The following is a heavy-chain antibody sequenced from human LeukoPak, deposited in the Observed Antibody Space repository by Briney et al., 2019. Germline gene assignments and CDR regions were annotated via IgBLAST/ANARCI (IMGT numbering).Heavy chain of an antibody. D-gene: IGHD1-26*01. CDR3: ARDPGGIHSY. CDR2: IWYDGSNK. CDR1: GFTFSSYG. Sequence: PGGSLRLSCAASGFTFSSYGVHWVRQAPGKGLEWVAVIWYDGSNKYHADSVQGRFTISRDNSKNMVYLQMNSLRDEDTAVYYCARDPGGIHSYWGQGTLVTVSS. V-gene: IGHV3-33*01. J-gene: IGHJ4*02.